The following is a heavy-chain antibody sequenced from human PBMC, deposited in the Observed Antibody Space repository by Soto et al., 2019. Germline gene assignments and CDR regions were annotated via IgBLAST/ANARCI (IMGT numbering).Heavy chain of an antibody. CDR2: ISSSGSTI. CDR1: GFTFSDYY. Sequence: GGSLRLSCAASGFTFSDYYMSWIRQAPGKGLEWVSYISSSGSTIYYADSVKGRFTISRDNAKNSLYLQMNSLRAEDTAVYYCARDLRLLLDHYYYMDVWGKGTTVTVSS. CDR3: ARDLRLLLDHYYYMDV. D-gene: IGHD2-15*01. J-gene: IGHJ6*03. V-gene: IGHV3-11*01.